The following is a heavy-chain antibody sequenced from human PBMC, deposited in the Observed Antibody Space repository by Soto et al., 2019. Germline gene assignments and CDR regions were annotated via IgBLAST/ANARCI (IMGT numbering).Heavy chain of an antibody. CDR2: INPSGSST. CDR1: GYTFTRYN. V-gene: IGHV1-46*01. CDR3: ARVSPSKYDSSGYYYAPFDF. Sequence: ASVKVSCKASGYTFTRYNMHWVRQAPGQGLEWMGIINPSGSSTTYARKFQGRVTLTRDTSTSTVYIELSSLRSEDTAVYYCARVSPSKYDSSGYYYAPFDFWGQGTLVTVSS. J-gene: IGHJ4*02. D-gene: IGHD3-22*01.